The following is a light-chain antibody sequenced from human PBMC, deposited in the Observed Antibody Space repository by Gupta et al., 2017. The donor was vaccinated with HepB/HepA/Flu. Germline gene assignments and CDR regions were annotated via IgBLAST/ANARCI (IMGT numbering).Light chain of an antibody. V-gene: IGKV4-1*01. J-gene: IGKJ1*01. CDR3: QHEDGTLST. Sequence: IVMTQSPDFLAVSLGERATINCKSSQSILFDGNNKNYLAWYQQKPGQPPKLLIHWASTRESGVPDRFTGSGSGTDFTLTISSLQAEDVAVYYCQHEDGTLSTFGQGTKVEIK. CDR2: WAS. CDR1: QSILFDGNNKNY.